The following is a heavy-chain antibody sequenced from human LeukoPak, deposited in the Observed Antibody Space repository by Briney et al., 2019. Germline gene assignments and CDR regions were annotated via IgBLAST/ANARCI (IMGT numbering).Heavy chain of an antibody. Sequence: GGSLRLSCAASGFTFSTYTMGWVRLAPGKGLEWVSSISSSGRYIYYADSVKGRFTISRDNAENSLSLQIISLRDEDTAVYSCARDPSEASHPYYFDFWGRGTLVTVSS. CDR1: GFTFSTYT. V-gene: IGHV3-21*01. J-gene: IGHJ4*02. CDR2: ISSSGRYI. CDR3: ARDPSEASHPYYFDF.